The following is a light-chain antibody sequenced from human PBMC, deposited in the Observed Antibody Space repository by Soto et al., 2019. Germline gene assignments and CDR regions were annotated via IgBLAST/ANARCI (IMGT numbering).Light chain of an antibody. CDR3: TSYAGTYSFVYV. Sequence: QSALTQPPSASGSPGQSVTISCTGTSSDVGAYNYVSWYQQLPGKAPKLIIYEVSKRPSGVPDRFSGSKSGNTASLTVSGLQAEDEDDYYCTSYAGTYSFVYVFGTGTKLTVL. J-gene: IGLJ1*01. CDR1: SSDVGAYNY. V-gene: IGLV2-8*01. CDR2: EVS.